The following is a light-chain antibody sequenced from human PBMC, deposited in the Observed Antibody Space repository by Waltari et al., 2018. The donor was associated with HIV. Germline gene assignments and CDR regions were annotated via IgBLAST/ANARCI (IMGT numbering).Light chain of an antibody. V-gene: IGKV1-39*01. CDR2: GAS. CDR1: QNISNY. Sequence: DIQVTQSPSSLSASVGDRVTFNCRTSQNISNYLNWYQQIPGRAPNLLIFGASTLQSGVPSRFSGSGSGTDFTLTISSLQPEDFATYYCQQSHSTRLTFGGGTKVEI. CDR3: QQSHSTRLT. J-gene: IGKJ4*01.